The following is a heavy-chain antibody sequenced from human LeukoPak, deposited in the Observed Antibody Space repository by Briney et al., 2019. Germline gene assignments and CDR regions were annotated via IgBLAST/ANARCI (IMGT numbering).Heavy chain of an antibody. V-gene: IGHV4-30-2*01. CDR1: GGSISSGGYS. Sequence: PSQTLSLTCAVSGGSISSGGYSWSWIRQPPGKGLEWIGYIYHSGSTYYNPSLKSRVTISVDRSKNQFSLKLSSMTAADTAVYYCARGRYSYGYESHFDYWGQGTLVTVSS. CDR3: ARGRYSYGYESHFDY. J-gene: IGHJ4*02. D-gene: IGHD5-18*01. CDR2: IYHSGST.